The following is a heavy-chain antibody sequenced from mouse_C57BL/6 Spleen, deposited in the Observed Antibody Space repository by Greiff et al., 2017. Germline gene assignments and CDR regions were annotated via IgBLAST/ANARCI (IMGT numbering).Heavy chain of an antibody. CDR2: INPNYGTT. CDR3: ARESSSSQYWYFDV. V-gene: IGHV1-39*01. J-gene: IGHJ1*03. Sequence: VQLQQSGPELVKPGASVKISCKASGYSFTDYNMNWVKQSNGKSLEWIGVINPNYGTTSYNQKFKGKATLTVDQSSSTAYMQLNGLTSEDSAVYYCARESSSSQYWYFDVWGTGTTVTVSS. CDR1: GYSFTDYN. D-gene: IGHD1-1*01.